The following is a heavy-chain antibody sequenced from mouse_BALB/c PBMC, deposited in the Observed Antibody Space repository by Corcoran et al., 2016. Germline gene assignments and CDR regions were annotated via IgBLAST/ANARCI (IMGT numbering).Heavy chain of an antibody. Sequence: EVQLQQSGAELVKPGASVKLSCTASGFNIKDTYMHWVKQRPEQGLEWIGRIDPANGNTKYDPKFQGKATIPADTSSNTAYLQLSSLTSADTAVDYCATMITTAYWGQGTLVTVSA. CDR2: IDPANGNT. CDR3: ATMITTAY. CDR1: GFNIKDTY. D-gene: IGHD2-4*01. J-gene: IGHJ3*01. V-gene: IGHV14-3*02.